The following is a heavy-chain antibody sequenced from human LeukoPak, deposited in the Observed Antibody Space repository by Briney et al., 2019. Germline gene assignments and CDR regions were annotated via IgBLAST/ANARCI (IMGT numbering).Heavy chain of an antibody. CDR3: ARTSASYSPAEYFQH. D-gene: IGHD1-26*01. Sequence: SETLSLTCAVSGGSISSGGYSWSWIRQPPGKGLEWIGYIYHSGSTYYNPSLKSRVTISVDRSKNQFSLKLSSVTAADTAVYYCARTSASYSPAEYFQHWGQGTLVTVSS. J-gene: IGHJ1*01. CDR1: GGSISSGGYS. CDR2: IYHSGST. V-gene: IGHV4-30-2*01.